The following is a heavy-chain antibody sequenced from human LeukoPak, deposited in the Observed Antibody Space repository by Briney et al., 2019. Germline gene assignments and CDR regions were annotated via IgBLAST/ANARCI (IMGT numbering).Heavy chain of an antibody. J-gene: IGHJ3*02. Sequence: PGGSLRRSCAASGFTFSSYGMHWVRQAPGKGLEWVAVIWYDGSNKYYADSVKGRFTISRDTSKNTLYLQMNSLRAEDTAVYYCARDSRMTTNAFDIWGQGTMVTVSS. CDR3: ARDSRMTTNAFDI. CDR2: IWYDGSNK. V-gene: IGHV3-33*01. D-gene: IGHD4-11*01. CDR1: GFTFSSYG.